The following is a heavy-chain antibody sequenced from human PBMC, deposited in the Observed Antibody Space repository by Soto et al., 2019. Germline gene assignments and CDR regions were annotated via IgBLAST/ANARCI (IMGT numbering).Heavy chain of an antibody. CDR2: ISTSYI. D-gene: IGHD1-7*01. J-gene: IGHJ4*02. V-gene: IGHV3-21*01. CDR1: GFTFSSYS. Sequence: PGGSLRLSCVASGFTFSSYSMNWVRQAPGRELEWVSSISTSYIYYADTVKGRFTISRDNAKNSLYLQMNSLRAEDTAVYYCARELELRIDYWGQGTLVTVSS. CDR3: ARELELRIDY.